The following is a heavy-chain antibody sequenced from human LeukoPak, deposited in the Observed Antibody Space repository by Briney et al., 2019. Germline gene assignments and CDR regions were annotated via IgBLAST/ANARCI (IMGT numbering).Heavy chain of an antibody. CDR1: GFTFDDYA. CDR3: AKDVSYSSTGGLDK. CDR2: INWNSGSI. D-gene: IGHD6-19*01. Sequence: GGSLRLSCTASGFTFDDYAMHWVRQAPGKGLEWLSTINWNSGSIGYADSVKGRFTISRDSAKKSLYLQMNSLRAEDTAFYYCAKDVSYSSTGGLDKWGQGTPVTVSS. J-gene: IGHJ4*02. V-gene: IGHV3-9*01.